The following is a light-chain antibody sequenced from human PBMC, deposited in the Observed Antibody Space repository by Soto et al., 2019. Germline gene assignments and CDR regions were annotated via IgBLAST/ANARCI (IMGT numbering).Light chain of an antibody. CDR2: AAS. CDR1: QSVSSNY. CDR3: QQYGSSLWT. V-gene: IGKV3-20*01. Sequence: VLTQSPGTLSLSPGERTTLSCRASQSVSSNYLAWYQHKPGQAPRLLIYAASSRATGIPDRFSGSGSGTDFTLTISRLESEDFAVYYCQQYGSSLWTFGQGTKVEIK. J-gene: IGKJ1*01.